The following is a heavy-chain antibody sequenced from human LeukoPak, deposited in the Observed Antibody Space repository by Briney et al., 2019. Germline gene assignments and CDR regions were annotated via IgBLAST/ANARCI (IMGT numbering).Heavy chain of an antibody. V-gene: IGHV3-30*18. Sequence: GGSLRLSCAASGFTFSSYGMHWVRQAPGKGLEWVAVISYDGSNKYYADSVKGRFTISRDNSKNTLYLQMNSLRAEDTAVYYCAKADSSSLGFEYFQHWGQGTLVTVSS. CDR3: AKADSSSLGFEYFQH. J-gene: IGHJ1*01. D-gene: IGHD6-13*01. CDR2: ISYDGSNK. CDR1: GFTFSSYG.